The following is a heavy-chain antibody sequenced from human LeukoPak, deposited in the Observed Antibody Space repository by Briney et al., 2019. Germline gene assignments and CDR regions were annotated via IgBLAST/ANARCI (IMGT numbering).Heavy chain of an antibody. CDR1: GGSINSIDYY. CDR3: ARGSSAVAFLFYMDL. Sequence: SETLSLTCTVSGGSINSIDYYWTWIRQPAGKGLEWIGRIYTSGTTYYNPSLQSRVTISLDMSKNQFSLKLTSVTAADTAVYYCARGSSAVAFLFYMDLWGKGTTVTVSS. V-gene: IGHV4-61*02. CDR2: IYTSGTT. D-gene: IGHD6-19*01. J-gene: IGHJ6*03.